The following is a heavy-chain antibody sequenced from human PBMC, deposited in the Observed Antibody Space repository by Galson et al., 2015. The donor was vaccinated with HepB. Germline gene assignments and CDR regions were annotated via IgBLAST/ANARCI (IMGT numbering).Heavy chain of an antibody. Sequence: SLRLSCAASGFTFSGYAMHWVRQAPGKGLEWVAVISNDGSNRYYADSAKGRFTISRDNSKNTLYMQMNSLRAEDTAVYYCASHIYWGQGTLVTVSS. CDR1: GFTFSGYA. CDR3: ASHIY. J-gene: IGHJ4*02. CDR2: ISNDGSNR. V-gene: IGHV3-30*04.